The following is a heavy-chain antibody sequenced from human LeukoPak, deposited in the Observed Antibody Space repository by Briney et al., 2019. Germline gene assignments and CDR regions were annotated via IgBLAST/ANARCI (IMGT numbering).Heavy chain of an antibody. D-gene: IGHD2-2*01. V-gene: IGHV1-18*01. CDR1: GYTFTSYG. Sequence: ASVKVSCKASGYTFTSYGISWVRQAPGQGLEWMGWISAYNGNTNYAQKLQGRVTMTTDTSTSTAYMELRSLRSDDTAVYYCARGLAYCSSTSCNPTHFDYWGQGTLVTVSS. CDR2: ISAYNGNT. J-gene: IGHJ4*02. CDR3: ARGLAYCSSTSCNPTHFDY.